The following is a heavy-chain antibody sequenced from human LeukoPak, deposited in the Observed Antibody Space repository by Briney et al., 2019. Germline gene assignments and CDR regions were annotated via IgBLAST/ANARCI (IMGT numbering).Heavy chain of an antibody. V-gene: IGHV3-30-3*01. CDR3: ARVGGYSYGGGFDP. CDR2: ISYDGSNK. D-gene: IGHD5-18*01. J-gene: IGHJ5*02. Sequence: PGRSLRPSCAASGFTFSSYAMHWVRQAPGKGLEWVAVISYDGSNKYYADSVKGRFTISRDNSKNTLYLQMNSLRAEDTAVYYCARVGGYSYGGGFDPWGQGTLVTVSS. CDR1: GFTFSSYA.